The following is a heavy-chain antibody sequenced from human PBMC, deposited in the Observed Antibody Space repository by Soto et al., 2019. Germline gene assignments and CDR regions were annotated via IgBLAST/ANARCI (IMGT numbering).Heavy chain of an antibody. V-gene: IGHV1-69*13. CDR2: IIPIFGTA. J-gene: IGHJ6*02. Sequence: SVKVSCKASGGTFSSYAISWVRQAPGQGLEWMGGIIPIFGTANYAQKFQGRVTITADESTSTAYMELSSLRSEDTAVYYCARGGYTAMAYYYGMDVWGQGTTVTVSS. CDR3: ARGGYTAMAYYYGMDV. D-gene: IGHD5-18*01. CDR1: GGTFSSYA.